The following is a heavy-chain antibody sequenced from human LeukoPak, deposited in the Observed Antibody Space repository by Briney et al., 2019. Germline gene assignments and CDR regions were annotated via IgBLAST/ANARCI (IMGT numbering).Heavy chain of an antibody. CDR3: SRAFSAWPPAFDI. V-gene: IGHV4-59*01. CDR2: ISYSGST. J-gene: IGHJ3*02. CDR1: GVSLSTYY. D-gene: IGHD6-19*01. Sequence: SETLSLTCTVSGVSLSTYYWSWVRQPPGKGLGWLGYISYSGSTTYSPSLKSRVTISLDTSKNQFSLRLSSLTAADTAVYYRSRAFSAWPPAFDIWGQGKMVTVSS.